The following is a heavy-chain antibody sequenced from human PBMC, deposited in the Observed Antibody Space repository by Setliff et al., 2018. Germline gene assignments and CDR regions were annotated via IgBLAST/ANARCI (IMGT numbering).Heavy chain of an antibody. V-gene: IGHV4-39*01. CDR3: ARHKSNGSGSYPSLYMDV. CDR1: GGSISSGNYY. CDR2: IYYSGST. J-gene: IGHJ6*03. D-gene: IGHD3-10*01. Sequence: SETLSLTCRVSGGSISSGNYYWGLIRQPPGKGLGWVATIYYSGSTYSNPSLKSRLIISVDAPDNQFSVKLSSVTAADTAVYYCARHKSNGSGSYPSLYMDVWGKGIMVTVSS.